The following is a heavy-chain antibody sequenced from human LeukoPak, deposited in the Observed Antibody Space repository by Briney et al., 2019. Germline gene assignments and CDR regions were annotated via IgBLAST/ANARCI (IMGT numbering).Heavy chain of an antibody. CDR1: GLHFSGTA. J-gene: IGHJ5*01. CDR2: ISHDGMNA. CDR3: AKDGAQYSSGPECDS. V-gene: IGHV3-23*01. D-gene: IGHD6-19*01. Sequence: GGSLRLSCAASGLHFSGTAMSWVRQAPGKGLEWVSAISHDGMNAYYADSVKGRFTISRDNSKKTVSLEMSSLTAADTGVYYCAKDGAQYSSGPECDSRGQGALVTVSP.